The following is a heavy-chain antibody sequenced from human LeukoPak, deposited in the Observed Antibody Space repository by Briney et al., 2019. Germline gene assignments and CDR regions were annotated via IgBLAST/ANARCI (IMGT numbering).Heavy chain of an antibody. CDR1: GFTFSSYA. CDR2: ISYDGSNK. Sequence: GGSLRLSCAASGFTFSSYAMHWVRQAPGKGLEWVAVISYDGSNKYYADSVKGRFTISRDNSKNTLYLQMNSLRAEDTAVYYCARDEPSSSWPSLGPYYYYGMDVWGQGATVTVSS. CDR3: ARDEPSSSWPSLGPYYYYGMDV. D-gene: IGHD6-13*01. V-gene: IGHV3-30-3*01. J-gene: IGHJ6*02.